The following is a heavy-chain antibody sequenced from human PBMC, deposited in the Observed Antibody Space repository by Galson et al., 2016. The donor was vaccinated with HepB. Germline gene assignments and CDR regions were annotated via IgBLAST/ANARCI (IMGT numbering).Heavy chain of an antibody. CDR2: TSISNGYT. CDR3: ARQDDDYGKWFDP. D-gene: IGHD4-17*01. V-gene: IGHV3-11*06. J-gene: IGHJ5*02. Sequence: SLRLSCAASGFSFSDYYMSWIRQAPGKGLEWVSYTSISNGYTNYAESVKGRFTISRDNAKSSVSLQRNSLSAADTAVYYWARQDDDYGKWFDPWGQGTLVTVSS. CDR1: GFSFSDYY.